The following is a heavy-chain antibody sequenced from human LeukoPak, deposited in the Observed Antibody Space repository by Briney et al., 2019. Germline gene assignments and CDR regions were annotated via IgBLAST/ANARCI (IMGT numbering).Heavy chain of an antibody. CDR3: ASSPSYSVSSFDY. Sequence: SETLSLTCAVSGYSISSGYYWGWIRPPPGKGLEWIGSIYHSSSTYYNPSLKSRVTISVDTSKNQFSLKLSYVTAADTAVYYCASSPSYSVSSFDYWGQGTLVTVSS. D-gene: IGHD2-21*01. J-gene: IGHJ4*02. CDR2: IYHSSST. CDR1: GYSISSGYY. V-gene: IGHV4-38-2*01.